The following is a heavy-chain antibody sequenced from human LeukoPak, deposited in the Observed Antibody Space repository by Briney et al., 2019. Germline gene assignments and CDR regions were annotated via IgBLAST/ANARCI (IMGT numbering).Heavy chain of an antibody. D-gene: IGHD3-10*02. CDR3: AKELDTMFFDY. J-gene: IGHJ4*02. CDR1: GFNFDRYT. CDR2: AGWAGGTT. V-gene: IGHV3-43*01. Sequence: GGSLRLSCATSGFNFDRYTIHWVRQAPGKGLEWVSLAGWAGGTTFYSDSVRGRFTISRDSGRKSVYLQMNSLTTDDTAFYFCAKELDTMFFDYWGPGSPGHRLL.